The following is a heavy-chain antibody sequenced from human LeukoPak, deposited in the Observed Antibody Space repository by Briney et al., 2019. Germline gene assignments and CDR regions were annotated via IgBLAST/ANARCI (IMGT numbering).Heavy chain of an antibody. J-gene: IGHJ5*02. CDR1: GYTFTGYY. V-gene: IGHV1-2*02. CDR3: ARAGGRSWFDP. CDR2: INPNSGGT. Sequence: ASVKVSCKASGYTFTGYYIHWVRQAPGQGLEWMGWINPNSGGTNYAQKFQGRVTMTRDTSISTAYMDPSRLRSDDTAVYYCARAGGRSWFDPWGQGTLVTVSS.